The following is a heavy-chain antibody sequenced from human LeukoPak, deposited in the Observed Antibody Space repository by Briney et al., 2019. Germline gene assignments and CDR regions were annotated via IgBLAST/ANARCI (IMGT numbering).Heavy chain of an antibody. Sequence: PGGSLRLSCAASGFTFSSYSMNWVRQAPGKGLEWVSSISSSSSYIYYADSVKGRFTISRDNAKNSLYLQMNSLRAEDTAVYYCARGGIYGDSEYFQHWGQGTLVTVSS. CDR3: ARGGIYGDSEYFQH. CDR1: GFTFSSYS. CDR2: ISSSSSYI. J-gene: IGHJ1*01. D-gene: IGHD4-17*01. V-gene: IGHV3-21*01.